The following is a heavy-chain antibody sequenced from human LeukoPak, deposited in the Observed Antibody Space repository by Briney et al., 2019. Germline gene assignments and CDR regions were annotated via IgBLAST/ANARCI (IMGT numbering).Heavy chain of an antibody. CDR2: IYYSGST. CDR1: GGSISSYY. D-gene: IGHD4-23*01. V-gene: IGHV4-59*01. Sequence: SETLSLTCTVFGGSISSYYWSWIRQPPGKGLEWIGYIYYSGSTNYNPSLKSRVTISVDTSKNQFSLKLSSVTAADTAVYYCARTYGGQFDYWGQGTLVTVSS. CDR3: ARTYGGQFDY. J-gene: IGHJ4*02.